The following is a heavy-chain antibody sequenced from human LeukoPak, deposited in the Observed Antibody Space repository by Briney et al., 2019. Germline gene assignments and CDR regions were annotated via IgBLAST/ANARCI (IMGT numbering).Heavy chain of an antibody. V-gene: IGHV3-43*02. Sequence: GGSLRLSCAASGFTFASYAMHWVRQAPGKGLEYVSLIYGDGGTTHYADSVKGRFSISRDNSKNSLYLQMNSLRTEGTAFYYCAQDWWGSYLSWGRGTLVTVSS. J-gene: IGHJ4*02. CDR3: AQDWWGSYLS. CDR1: GFTFASYA. CDR2: IYGDGGTT. D-gene: IGHD1-26*01.